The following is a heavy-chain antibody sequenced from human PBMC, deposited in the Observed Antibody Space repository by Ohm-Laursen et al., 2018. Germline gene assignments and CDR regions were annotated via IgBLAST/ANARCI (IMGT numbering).Heavy chain of an antibody. CDR3: ARLLSGSSPEDY. D-gene: IGHD1-26*01. CDR2: ITSSGSTI. CDR1: GFTFSDYY. Sequence: SLRLSCTASGFTFSDYYMTWIRQAPGKGLEWASYITSSGSTIYYADSVKGRFTISRDNAKNSLYLQMNSLRPKDTAVYYCARLLSGSSPEDYWGQGTLVTVSS. J-gene: IGHJ4*02. V-gene: IGHV3-11*01.